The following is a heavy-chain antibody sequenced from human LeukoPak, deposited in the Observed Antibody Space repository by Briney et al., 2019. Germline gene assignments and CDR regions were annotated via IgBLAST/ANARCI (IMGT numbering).Heavy chain of an antibody. D-gene: IGHD6-13*01. CDR1: GFTFSSYW. V-gene: IGHV3-74*01. CDR2: INSDGSST. CDR3: ARPAAAGIRAKNNWFDP. J-gene: IGHJ5*02. Sequence: GGSLRLSCAASGFTFSSYWMHWVRQAPGKGLVWVSRINSDGSSTSYADSLKGRFTISRDNAKNTLYLKMNSLRAEDTAVYYCARPAAAGIRAKNNWFDPWGQGTLVTVSS.